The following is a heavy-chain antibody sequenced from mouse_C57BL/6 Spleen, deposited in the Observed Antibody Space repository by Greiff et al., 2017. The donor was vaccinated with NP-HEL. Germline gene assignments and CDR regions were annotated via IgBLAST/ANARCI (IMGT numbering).Heavy chain of an antibody. CDR3: ARGRSTMGAWFAY. D-gene: IGHD1-1*02. CDR1: GYTFTSYW. J-gene: IGHJ3*01. CDR2: IYPGSGST. V-gene: IGHV1-55*01. Sequence: QVQLQQSGAELVKPGASVKMSCKASGYTFTSYWITWVKQRPGQGLEWIGDIYPGSGSTNYNEKFKSKATLTVDTSSSTAYMQLSSLTSEDSAVYYCARGRSTMGAWFAYWGQGTLVTVSA.